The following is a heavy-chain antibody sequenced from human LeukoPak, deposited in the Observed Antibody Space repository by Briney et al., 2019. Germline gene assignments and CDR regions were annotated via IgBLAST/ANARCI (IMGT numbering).Heavy chain of an antibody. Sequence: SETLSLTCTVSGGSISSSSYYWGWIRQPPGKGLEWIGSIYYSGCTYYNPSLKSRVTISVDTSKNQFSLKLSSVTAADTAVYYCARDKVVAAIGAADWFDPWGQGTLVTVSS. J-gene: IGHJ5*02. CDR1: GGSISSSSYY. CDR3: ARDKVVAAIGAADWFDP. V-gene: IGHV4-39*07. CDR2: IYYSGCT. D-gene: IGHD2-15*01.